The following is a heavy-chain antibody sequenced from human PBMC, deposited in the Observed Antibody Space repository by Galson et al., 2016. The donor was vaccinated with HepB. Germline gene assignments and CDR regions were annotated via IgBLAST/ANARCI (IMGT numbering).Heavy chain of an antibody. CDR1: GFTFSSYA. J-gene: IGHJ4*02. D-gene: IGHD3-22*01. Sequence: SLRLSCAASGFTFSSYAMHWVRQAPGKGLEWVAVISYDGNSAYYADSVRGRFTVSRDNSINTLYLQMSSLTAEDTAVYYCAREGADDYDTSGYFDYWGQGTLVTVSS. CDR2: ISYDGNSA. V-gene: IGHV3-30*15. CDR3: AREGADDYDTSGYFDY.